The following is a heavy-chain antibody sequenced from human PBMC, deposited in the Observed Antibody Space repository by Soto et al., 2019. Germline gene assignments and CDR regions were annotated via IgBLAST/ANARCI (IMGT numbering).Heavy chain of an antibody. CDR3: TRLPPEWFKTAPFDF. CDR1: GFRFSDYA. J-gene: IGHJ3*01. D-gene: IGHD2-8*01. CDR2: IASKTYGATR. V-gene: IGHV3-49*04. Sequence: EVQLVESGGGLIQPGRSLRLSCTGFGFRFSDYAVTWVRQTPGKGLEWVGFIASKTYGATREYAASVKGRFIISRDDPKSIAYLQMNGLKIEDTADYFSTRLPPEWFKTAPFDFWGQGTRVTVSS.